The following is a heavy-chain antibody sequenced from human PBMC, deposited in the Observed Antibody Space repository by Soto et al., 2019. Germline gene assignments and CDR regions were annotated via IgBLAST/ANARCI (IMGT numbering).Heavy chain of an antibody. CDR3: ARAYSSSWYYFDY. CDR2: INSDGSST. CDR1: GFTISSYW. Sequence: PGGSLRLSCAASGFTISSYWMHWVRQAPGKGLVWVSRINSDGSSTSYADSVKGRFTISRDNAKNTLYLQMNSLRAEDTAVYYCARAYSSSWYYFDYWGQGTPVTVSS. J-gene: IGHJ4*02. V-gene: IGHV3-74*01. D-gene: IGHD6-13*01.